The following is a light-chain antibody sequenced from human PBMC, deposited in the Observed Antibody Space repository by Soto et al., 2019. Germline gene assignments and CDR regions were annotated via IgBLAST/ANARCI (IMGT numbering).Light chain of an antibody. CDR2: GAS. CDR1: QSISISY. CDR3: QQYGSSSWT. V-gene: IGKV3-20*01. J-gene: IGKJ1*01. Sequence: TLSLSPGKRATLSFRASQSISISYLAWYQQRPGQAPRLLIYGASSRATGIPDRFSGSGSGTEFTLTISRLEPEDFAVYYCQQYGSSSWTFGQGTKVDIK.